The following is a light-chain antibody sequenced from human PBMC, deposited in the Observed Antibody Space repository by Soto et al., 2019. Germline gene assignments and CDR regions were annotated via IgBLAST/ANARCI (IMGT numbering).Light chain of an antibody. CDR1: QNVDKY. J-gene: IGKJ1*01. V-gene: IGKV1-39*01. CDR2: AAS. CDR3: QQTYGSPVT. Sequence: DIEMTQSPSSLSASVGDRVTISCRATQNVDKYLSWYKQEAVKAPKLLIYAASNLHSGAPSRFSGTGSGTEFTLTISSVRLEDVATYYCQQTYGSPVTFGQGTRVEFK.